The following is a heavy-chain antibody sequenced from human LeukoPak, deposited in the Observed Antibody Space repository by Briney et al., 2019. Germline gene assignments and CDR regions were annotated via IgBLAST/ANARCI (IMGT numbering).Heavy chain of an antibody. CDR3: ARGNSYWVSWDY. D-gene: IGHD5-18*01. CDR1: GFTFSSYG. J-gene: IGHJ4*02. V-gene: IGHV3-33*01. Sequence: PGGSLRLSCAASGFTFSSYGMHWVRQAPGKGLEWVAVIWYDGSNKYYADSVKGRFTISRDNSKNTLYLQMNSLRAEDTAVYYCARGNSYWVSWDYWGQGALVTVSS. CDR2: IWYDGSNK.